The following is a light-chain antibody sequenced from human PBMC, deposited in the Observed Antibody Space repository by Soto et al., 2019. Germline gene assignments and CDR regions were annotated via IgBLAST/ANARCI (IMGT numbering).Light chain of an antibody. CDR1: QSVSSSY. CDR3: QQYGSSPYT. CDR2: GAS. Sequence: EIVLTQSPGTLSLSPGERATLSCRASQSVSSSYLAWYQQKPGPAPRLLIYGASNRATGIPDRFSGSGSGTDFTLTISRLEPEDFAVYYCQQYGSSPYTFGQGTKPEIK. V-gene: IGKV3-20*01. J-gene: IGKJ2*01.